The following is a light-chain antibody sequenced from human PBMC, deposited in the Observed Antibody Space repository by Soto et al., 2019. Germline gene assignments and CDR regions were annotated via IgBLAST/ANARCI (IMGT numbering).Light chain of an antibody. CDR3: QSYDSSLSGWV. Sequence: LTQPHSVSESPGKTVTISCTGSSSNIGAGYDVHWYQQLPGTAPKLLIYGNSNRPSGVPDRFSGSKSGTSASLAITGLQAEDEADYYCQSYDSSLSGWVFGGGTKVTVL. J-gene: IGLJ3*02. V-gene: IGLV1-40*01. CDR2: GNS. CDR1: SSNIGAGYD.